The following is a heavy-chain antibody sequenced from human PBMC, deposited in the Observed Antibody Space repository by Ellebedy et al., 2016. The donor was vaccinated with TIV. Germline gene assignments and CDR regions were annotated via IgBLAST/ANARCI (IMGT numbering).Heavy chain of an antibody. D-gene: IGHD3-10*01. CDR3: ARDLQNYN. J-gene: IGHJ4*02. V-gene: IGHV3-7*01. CDR2: IKQDGSEK. Sequence: GESLKISXAASGFTFSSYWMNWVRQAPGKGLEWVANIKQDGSEKYYVDSVKGRFTISRDNAKSSLFLQMNSLRVEDTAVYYCARDLQNYNWGQGTLVTVSS. CDR1: GFTFSSYW.